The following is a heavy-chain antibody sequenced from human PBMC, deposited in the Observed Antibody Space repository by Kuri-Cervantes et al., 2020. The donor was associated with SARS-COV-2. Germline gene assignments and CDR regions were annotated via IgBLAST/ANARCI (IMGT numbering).Heavy chain of an antibody. V-gene: IGHV3-23*01. CDR1: GFTFGSYA. CDR2: ISGSGGST. J-gene: IGHJ4*02. Sequence: GGSLRLSCAASGFTFGSYAMSWVRQAPGKGLEWVSAISGSGGSTYYADSVKGRFTISRDNSKNTLYLQMNSLRAEDTAVYYCAKSLVVAAGREGRFDYWGQGTLVTVSS. CDR3: AKSLVVAAGREGRFDY. D-gene: IGHD2-15*01.